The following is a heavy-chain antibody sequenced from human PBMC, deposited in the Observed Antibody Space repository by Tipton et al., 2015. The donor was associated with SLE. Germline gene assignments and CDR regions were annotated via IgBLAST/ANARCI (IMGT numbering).Heavy chain of an antibody. V-gene: IGHV4-39*07. CDR3: ARDEQNLVGERAYDAFDI. CDR2: IYYSGST. CDR1: GGSISSSSYY. Sequence: LRLSCTVSGGSISSSSYYWGWIRQPPGKGLEWIGSIYYSGSTYYNPSLKSRVTISVDTSKNQFSLKLSSVTAADTAVYYCARDEQNLVGERAYDAFDIWGQGTMVTVSS. D-gene: IGHD1-26*01. J-gene: IGHJ3*02.